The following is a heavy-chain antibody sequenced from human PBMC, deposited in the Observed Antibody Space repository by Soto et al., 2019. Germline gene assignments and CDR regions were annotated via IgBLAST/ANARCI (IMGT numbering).Heavy chain of an antibody. Sequence: QVQLQESGPGLVKPSQTLSLTCIVSGDSISRGGYFWTWIRQHPGKGLEWIGYIYDSGSTFYNPSHKSRVTMSAHTSKNQFSLNLRSVTAADSAVCCWSRIIIGPAPYTDVWGKWAEDAISS. CDR3: SRIIIGPAPYTDV. CDR2: IYDSGST. J-gene: IGHJ6*03. CDR1: GDSISRGGYF. V-gene: IGHV4-31*03.